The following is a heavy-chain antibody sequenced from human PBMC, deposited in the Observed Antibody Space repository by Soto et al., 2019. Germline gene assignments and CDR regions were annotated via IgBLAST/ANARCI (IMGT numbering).Heavy chain of an antibody. D-gene: IGHD6-6*01. Sequence: ETLSLTCAVSGGSISTINWWTWVRQPPGKGLDWIGEIYQTGSTSYNPSLESRVTISIDKSKNQFSLKLRSVTAADTAVYYCARVSSSSAFGMDVWGQGTTVTVSS. CDR1: GGSISTINW. CDR3: ARVSSSSAFGMDV. V-gene: IGHV4-4*02. J-gene: IGHJ6*02. CDR2: IYQTGST.